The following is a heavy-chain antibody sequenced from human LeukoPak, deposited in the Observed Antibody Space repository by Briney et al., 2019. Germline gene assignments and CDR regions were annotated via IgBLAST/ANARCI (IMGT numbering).Heavy chain of an antibody. V-gene: IGHV4-61*02. Sequence: SQTLSLTCTVSGGSISSGSYYWSWIRQPAGEGLEWIGRIYTTGSTNYNPSLKSRVTISVDTSKNQFSLNLSSVTAADTAVYFCARTRGNYNNFDSWGQGTLVTVSS. CDR1: GGSISSGSYY. D-gene: IGHD1-26*01. CDR2: IYTTGST. J-gene: IGHJ4*02. CDR3: ARTRGNYNNFDS.